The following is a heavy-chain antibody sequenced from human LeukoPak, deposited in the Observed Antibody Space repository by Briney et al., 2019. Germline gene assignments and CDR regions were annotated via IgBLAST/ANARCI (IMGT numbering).Heavy chain of an antibody. CDR3: ARERSIYGRNDAFDI. J-gene: IGHJ3*02. Sequence: PSQTLSLTCTVSGVSISSGSYYWSWIRQPAGKGLEWIGRIYTSGITNYNPHIKSRVTISVDTSKNQFSLKLSSVTAADTAVYYCARERSIYGRNDAFDIWGQGTMVTVSS. CDR2: IYTSGIT. D-gene: IGHD3-3*01. CDR1: GVSISSGSYY. V-gene: IGHV4-61*02.